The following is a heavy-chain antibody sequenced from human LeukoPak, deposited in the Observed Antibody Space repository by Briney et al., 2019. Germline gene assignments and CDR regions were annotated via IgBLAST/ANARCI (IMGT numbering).Heavy chain of an antibody. J-gene: IGHJ4*02. CDR3: LSGNYHVGNFDY. V-gene: IGHV3-7*01. Sequence: PGGSLRLSCVASGFTFSNYWMTWVRQAPGKGLEWVANIKEDGSKENYVDSVKGRFTISRDNAKNSLYLQMNSLRVEDTAVYYCLSGNYHVGNFDYWGQGTLVTVSS. D-gene: IGHD1-7*01. CDR1: GFTFSNYW. CDR2: IKEDGSKE.